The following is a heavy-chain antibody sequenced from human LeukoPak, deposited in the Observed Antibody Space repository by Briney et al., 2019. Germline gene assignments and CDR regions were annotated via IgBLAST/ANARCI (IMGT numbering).Heavy chain of an antibody. CDR2: IIPILGIA. J-gene: IGHJ4*02. D-gene: IGHD6-13*01. Sequence: ASVKVSCKASGGTSSSYAISWVRQAPGQGLEWMGRIIPILGIANYAQKFQGRVTITADKSTSTAYMELSSLRSEDTAVYYCARAPERIAAAGYFDYWGQGTLVTVSS. CDR1: GGTSSSYA. V-gene: IGHV1-69*04. CDR3: ARAPERIAAAGYFDY.